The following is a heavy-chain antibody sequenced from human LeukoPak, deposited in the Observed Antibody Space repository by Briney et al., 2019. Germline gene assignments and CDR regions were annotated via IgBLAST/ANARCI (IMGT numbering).Heavy chain of an antibody. Sequence: PGGSLRLSCAASGFAFSSDWMHWVRHAPGKGLVWVSRINSDGSSTTYADSVKGRFTISRDNAKNTLYLQMNSLRAEDTALYYCARDRGGNDGYGMDVWGQGTTVTVSS. J-gene: IGHJ6*02. CDR1: GFAFSSDW. V-gene: IGHV3-74*03. D-gene: IGHD4-23*01. CDR2: INSDGSST. CDR3: ARDRGGNDGYGMDV.